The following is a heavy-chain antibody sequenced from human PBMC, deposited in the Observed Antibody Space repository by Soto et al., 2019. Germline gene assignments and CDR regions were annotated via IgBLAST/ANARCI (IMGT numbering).Heavy chain of an antibody. Sequence: SVKVSCKASGGTFSSYAISSLRQAPGQGLEWMGGIIPIFGTANYAQKFQGRVTITADESTSTAYMELSSLRSEDTAVYYCARDRYYYGSGNPPSGSYYYYYGMDVWGQGTTVNVSS. V-gene: IGHV1-69*13. D-gene: IGHD3-10*01. CDR1: GGTFSSYA. CDR2: IIPIFGTA. CDR3: ARDRYYYGSGNPPSGSYYYYYGMDV. J-gene: IGHJ6*02.